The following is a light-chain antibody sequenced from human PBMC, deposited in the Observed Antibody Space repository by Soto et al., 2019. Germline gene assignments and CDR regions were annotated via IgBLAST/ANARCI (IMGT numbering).Light chain of an antibody. J-gene: IGKJ1*01. Sequence: EIVMTQSPATLSVSPGERATLSCRASQSVGTDLAWYQQKPGQGPRLLIYDASARATGFPARFSGSGSGTEFTLTISSLQSEDSAVYYCQQYNNWWTFGQGSKVEIK. CDR1: QSVGTD. V-gene: IGKV3-15*01. CDR3: QQYNNWWT. CDR2: DAS.